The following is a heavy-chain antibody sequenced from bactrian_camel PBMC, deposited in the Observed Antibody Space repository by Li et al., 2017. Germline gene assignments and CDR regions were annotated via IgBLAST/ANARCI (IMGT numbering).Heavy chain of an antibody. J-gene: IGHJ4*01. CDR1: GYTYSINC. CDR3: AAALIYVTGAYNC. CDR2: ILPGGYYA. Sequence: VESGGGLVQPGGSLTLSCAASGYTYSINCMGWFRQVQGKEREGVAAILPGGYYASYSDSVKARFTISRDNAKNTLYLQMSSLKPEDTAMYYCAAALIYVTGAYNCWGQGTQVTV. V-gene: IGHV3S28*01. D-gene: IGHD5*01.